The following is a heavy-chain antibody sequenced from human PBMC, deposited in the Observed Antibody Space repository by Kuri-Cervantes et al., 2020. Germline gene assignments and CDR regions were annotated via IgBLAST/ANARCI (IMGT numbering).Heavy chain of an antibody. J-gene: IGHJ3*02. D-gene: IGHD4-23*01. CDR3: AKDSYGSIHPDAFDI. CDR1: GFTFSSYG. Sequence: GESLKISCAASGFTFSSYGMHWVRQAPGKGLEWVAVISYDGSNKYYADSVKGRFTISRDNSKNTLYLQMNSLRAEDTAVYYCAKDSYGSIHPDAFDIWGQGTMVTVSS. V-gene: IGHV3-30*18. CDR2: ISYDGSNK.